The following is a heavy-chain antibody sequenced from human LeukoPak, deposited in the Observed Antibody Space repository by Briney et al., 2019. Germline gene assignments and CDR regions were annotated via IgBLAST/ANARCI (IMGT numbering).Heavy chain of an antibody. D-gene: IGHD3-3*01. Sequence: GGSLRLSCTTSGFTFSPYSMSWVRQSPGKRLEWVSAINDDTPYYADSVKGRFTVSRDNSRDTLYLQLNSLRAEDTAIYYCAKEHDLWHEEGNWFDTWGQGVLVTVSS. CDR1: GFTFSPYS. V-gene: IGHV3-23*01. CDR2: INDDTP. CDR3: AKEHDLWHEEGNWFDT. J-gene: IGHJ5*02.